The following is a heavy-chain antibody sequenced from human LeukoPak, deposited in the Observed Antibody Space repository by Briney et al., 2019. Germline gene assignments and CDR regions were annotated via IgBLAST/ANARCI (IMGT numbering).Heavy chain of an antibody. J-gene: IGHJ4*02. CDR1: GFTFSSYD. CDR2: IYSAGDT. Sequence: PGGSLRLSCEVSGFTFSSYDMHWVRQATGNSLEWVSGIYSAGDTYYPGSVKGRFTISRENAKNSLYLQMNSLRAGDTAVYYCARGIVGARGFDYWGQGTLVTVSS. CDR3: ARGIVGARGFDY. V-gene: IGHV3-13*01. D-gene: IGHD1-26*01.